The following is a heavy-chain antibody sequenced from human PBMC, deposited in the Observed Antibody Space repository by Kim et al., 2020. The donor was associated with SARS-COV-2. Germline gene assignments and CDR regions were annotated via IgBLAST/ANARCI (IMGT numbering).Heavy chain of an antibody. Sequence: GGSLRLSCAASGFTFSTYAMHWVRQTPGKGLELVASTSSDGSKIYYADSVKGRFTISRDNSKNTLYVQMNSLRTEDTAVYYCAKGALAGTRVAAFDIWG. V-gene: IGHV3-30-3*01. D-gene: IGHD6-19*01. CDR3: AKGALAGTRVAAFDI. J-gene: IGHJ3*02. CDR2: TSSDGSKI. CDR1: GFTFSTYA.